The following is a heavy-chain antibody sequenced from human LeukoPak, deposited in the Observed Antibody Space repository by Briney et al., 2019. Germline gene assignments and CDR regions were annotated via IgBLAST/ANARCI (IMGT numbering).Heavy chain of an antibody. CDR3: ASITMVRGVILKFDP. V-gene: IGHV1-18*01. D-gene: IGHD3-10*01. CDR2: ISAYNGNT. Sequence: GASVKVSCKASTYTFTRYGISWVRQAPGQGLEWMGWISAYNGNTNYAQKLQGRVTMTTDTSTSTAYMELRSLRSDDTAVYYCASITMVRGVILKFDPWGQGTLVTVSS. CDR1: TYTFTRYG. J-gene: IGHJ5*02.